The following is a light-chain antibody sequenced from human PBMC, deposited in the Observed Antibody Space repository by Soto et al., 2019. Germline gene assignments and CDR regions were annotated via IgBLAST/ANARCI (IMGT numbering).Light chain of an antibody. CDR1: QYISTY. CDR2: AAS. Sequence: DIQMTQSPSSLSASVGDRVTITCRASQYISTYLNWYQQKPGKAPKLLIYAASSLQSGVPSRFTGSGSGTDFTLTISSLQPEDFATYYCQQGSGSRDWAFGQGTKVDIK. CDR3: QQGSGSRDWA. V-gene: IGKV1-39*01. J-gene: IGKJ1*01.